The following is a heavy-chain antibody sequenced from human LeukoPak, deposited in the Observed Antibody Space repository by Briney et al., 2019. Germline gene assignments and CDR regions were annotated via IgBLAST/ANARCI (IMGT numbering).Heavy chain of an antibody. J-gene: IGHJ4*02. V-gene: IGHV4-59*08. Sequence: SEALSLTCTVSGGSISSYYWSWIRQPPGKGLEWIGYIYYSGSTNYNPSLKSRVTISVDTSKNQFSLKLSSVTAADTAVYYCARTLAYYYDSSGYNVLFDYWGQGTLVTVSS. CDR1: GGSISSYY. CDR3: ARTLAYYYDSSGYNVLFDY. CDR2: IYYSGST. D-gene: IGHD3-22*01.